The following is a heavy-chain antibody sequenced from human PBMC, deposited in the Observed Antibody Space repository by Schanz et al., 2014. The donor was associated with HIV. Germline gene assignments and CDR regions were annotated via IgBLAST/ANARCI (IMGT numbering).Heavy chain of an antibody. CDR2: IYYSGST. CDR3: ASQGACTNGVCYTGNWFDP. J-gene: IGHJ5*02. CDR1: GGSVSSGSYY. Sequence: QVQLQESGPGLVKPSETLSLTCTVSGGSVSSGSYYWSWIRQPPGKGLEWIGYIYYSGSTYYNPSLKSRVTMSVDTSENHFSLKLSSVTAADTAVYYCASQGACTNGVCYTGNWFDPWGQGTLVTVSS. D-gene: IGHD2-8*01. V-gene: IGHV4-61*03.